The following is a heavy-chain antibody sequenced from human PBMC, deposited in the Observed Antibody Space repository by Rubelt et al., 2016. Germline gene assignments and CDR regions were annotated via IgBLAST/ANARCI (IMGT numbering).Heavy chain of an antibody. CDR1: GGSISSHY. D-gene: IGHD6-19*01. Sequence: QVQLQESGPGLVKPSETLSLTCTVSGGSISSHYWSWVRQPPGKGLEWIGYISDSGSTSYNPSLKSRVTISRDTAKNQVSLKVNFVTAADTAVYYCARYSSGWNFEFWGQGTLVTVSS. V-gene: IGHV4-59*08. CDR3: ARYSSGWNFEF. J-gene: IGHJ4*02. CDR2: ISDSGST.